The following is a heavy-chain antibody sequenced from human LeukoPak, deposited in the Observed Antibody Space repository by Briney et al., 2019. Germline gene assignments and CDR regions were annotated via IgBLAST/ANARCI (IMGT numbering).Heavy chain of an antibody. CDR1: GFTFSSYA. V-gene: IGHV3-23*01. J-gene: IGHJ3*02. CDR2: ISGSGGTT. Sequence: GGSLRLSCAASGFTFSSYAMTWVRQAPGKGLEWVSGISGSGGTTYYVDSVKGRFTISRDNSKNTLYVQMNSLRAEDTAVYYCAKERFYSGSPRAFDMWGQGTMVTVSS. D-gene: IGHD1-26*01. CDR3: AKERFYSGSPRAFDM.